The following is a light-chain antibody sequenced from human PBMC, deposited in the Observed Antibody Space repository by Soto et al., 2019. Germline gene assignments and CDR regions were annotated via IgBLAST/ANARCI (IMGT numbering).Light chain of an antibody. CDR1: QSVSSSF. Sequence: EIVLTQSPGTLSLSPGERATLSCRASQSVSSSFLAWYQQRPGQAPRLIIYGASSRATGIPDRFSGSGSGTDFTLTISRLEPEDFAVYYCQQYGSSHSFGGGTRWIS. J-gene: IGKJ4*01. CDR2: GAS. CDR3: QQYGSSHS. V-gene: IGKV3-20*01.